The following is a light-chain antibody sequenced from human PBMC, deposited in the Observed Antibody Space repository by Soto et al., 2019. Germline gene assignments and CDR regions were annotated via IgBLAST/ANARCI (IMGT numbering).Light chain of an antibody. V-gene: IGLV2-14*03. CDR1: SSDVGGYDH. CDR2: DVT. J-gene: IGLJ3*02. Sequence: QSVLTQPASVSGSPGQSITISCTGTSSDVGGYDHVSWYQQHPGKAPKLIIYDVTVLPSGISRRLSGSNSDNTASLAVSGLQPEDEADYYCSSYTNKDTLLFGGGTKRTVL. CDR3: SSYTNKDTLL.